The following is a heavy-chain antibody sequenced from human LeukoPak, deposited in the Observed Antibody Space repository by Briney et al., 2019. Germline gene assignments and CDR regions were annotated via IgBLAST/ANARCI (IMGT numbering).Heavy chain of an antibody. J-gene: IGHJ3*02. Sequence: SETLSLTCTVSGYSISSGYYWGWIRQPPGKGLEWIGNIYHSGSTYYNPSLKRRVTISVDTSKNQFSLKLSSVTAADTAVYYCARDQYITLGGVTGYAFDIWGQGTMVTVSS. CDR1: GYSISSGYY. CDR2: IYHSGST. CDR3: ARDQYITLGGVTGYAFDI. D-gene: IGHD3-16*01. V-gene: IGHV4-38-2*02.